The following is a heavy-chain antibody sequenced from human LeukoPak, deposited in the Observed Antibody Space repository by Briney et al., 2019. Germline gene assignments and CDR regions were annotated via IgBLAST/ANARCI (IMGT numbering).Heavy chain of an antibody. Sequence: ASVKVSCKVSGYTLTELSMHWVRQAPGKGLEWMGSFDPEDGETIYAQKFQGRVTMTEDTSTDTAYMELSSLRSEDTAVYYCATSRYDSSGYYYRIFDYWGQGTLVTVSS. J-gene: IGHJ4*02. V-gene: IGHV1-24*01. CDR2: FDPEDGET. D-gene: IGHD3-22*01. CDR1: GYTLTELS. CDR3: ATSRYDSSGYYYRIFDY.